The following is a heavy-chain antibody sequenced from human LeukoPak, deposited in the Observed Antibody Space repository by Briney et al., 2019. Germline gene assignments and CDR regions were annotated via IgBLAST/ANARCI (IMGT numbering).Heavy chain of an antibody. CDR2: IYYSGST. CDR3: ARGQTYCSGGSCYHTTNWYFDL. CDR1: GGSISSYY. V-gene: IGHV4-59*01. Sequence: SETLSLTCTVSGGSISSYYWSWIRQPPGKGLEWIGYIYYSGSTNYNPSLKSRVTISVDTSKNQFSLKLSSVTAADTAVYYCARGQTYCSGGSCYHTTNWYFDLWGRGTLVTVSS. J-gene: IGHJ2*01. D-gene: IGHD2-15*01.